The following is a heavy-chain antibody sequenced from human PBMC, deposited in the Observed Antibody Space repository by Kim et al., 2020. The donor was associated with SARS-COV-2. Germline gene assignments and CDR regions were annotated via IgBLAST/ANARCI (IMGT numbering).Heavy chain of an antibody. J-gene: IGHJ6*02. Sequence: GGSLRLSCAASGFTFSSYAMSWVRQAPGKGLEWVSAISGSGGSTYYADSVKGRFTISRDNSKNTLYLQMNSLRAEDTAVYYCAKGCRVGATGYYYYYGMDVWGQGTTVTVSS. D-gene: IGHD1-26*01. V-gene: IGHV3-23*01. CDR1: GFTFSSYA. CDR2: ISGSGGST. CDR3: AKGCRVGATGYYYYYGMDV.